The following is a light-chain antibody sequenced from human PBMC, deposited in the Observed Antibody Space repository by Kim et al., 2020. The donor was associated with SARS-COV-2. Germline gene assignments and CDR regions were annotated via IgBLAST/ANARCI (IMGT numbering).Light chain of an antibody. Sequence: QSVLTQPPSVSGTPGQRVTISCSGSSSNIGSNNVNWYQQLPGTAPKLLIYDNNQRPSGVPDRFSGSKSGTSASLAISGLQSEDEADYYCAAWDGSLNGWVFGGGTQLTVL. J-gene: IGLJ3*02. CDR3: AAWDGSLNGWV. CDR1: SSNIGSNN. CDR2: DNN. V-gene: IGLV1-44*01.